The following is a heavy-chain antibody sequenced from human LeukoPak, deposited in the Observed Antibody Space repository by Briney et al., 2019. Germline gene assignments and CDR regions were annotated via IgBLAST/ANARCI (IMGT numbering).Heavy chain of an antibody. CDR1: GGTFSSYA. CDR2: IIPIFGTA. Sequence: ASVKVSCKASGGTFSSYAISWVRQAPGQGLEWMGGIIPIFGTANYAQKFQGRVTITTDESTSTAYMELSSLRSEDTAVYYCARCPFSGAASFDYWGQGTLVTVSS. D-gene: IGHD1-26*01. CDR3: ARCPFSGAASFDY. J-gene: IGHJ4*02. V-gene: IGHV1-69*05.